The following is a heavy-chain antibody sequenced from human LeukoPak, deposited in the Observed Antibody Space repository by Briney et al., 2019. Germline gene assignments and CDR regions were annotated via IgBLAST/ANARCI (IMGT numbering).Heavy chain of an antibody. CDR3: ARESHAYQLLEIDYGMDV. V-gene: IGHV3-33*01. Sequence: PGGSLRLSCAASGFTFSSFGMHWVRQAPGKGLEWVAVIWYDGSNKYYADSAKGRFTISRDNSKNTLYLQMNSLRAEDTAVYYCARESHAYQLLEIDYGMDVWGQGTTVTVSS. D-gene: IGHD2-2*01. CDR2: IWYDGSNK. J-gene: IGHJ6*02. CDR1: GFTFSSFG.